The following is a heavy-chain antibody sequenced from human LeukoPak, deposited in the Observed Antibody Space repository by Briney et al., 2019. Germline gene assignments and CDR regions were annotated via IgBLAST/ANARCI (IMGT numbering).Heavy chain of an antibody. CDR2: MYYNRST. J-gene: IGHJ4*02. Sequence: SETLSLTCTVSGGSISSYYWSWIRQPPGKGLEWIGYMYYNRSTNYNPSLKSRVTISVDTSKNQFSLKLSSVTAADTAVYYCARGLFSYSSGWYTVFDYWGQGTLVTVSS. CDR1: GGSISSYY. CDR3: ARGLFSYSSGWYTVFDY. D-gene: IGHD6-19*01. V-gene: IGHV4-59*01.